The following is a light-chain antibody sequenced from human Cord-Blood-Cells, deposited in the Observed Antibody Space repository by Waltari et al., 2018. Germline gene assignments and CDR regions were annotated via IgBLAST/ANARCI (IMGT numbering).Light chain of an antibody. J-gene: IGLJ3*02. CDR2: RTN. V-gene: IGLV1-47*01. Sequence: QSVLTQPPSASGTPGQRVTTACSGSSSNIGSTNVYWYQQLPGTAPKLLIYRTNQRPSGVPDRFSGSKSGTSASLAISGLRSEDEADYYCAAWDDSLSGRVFGGGTKLTVL. CDR3: AAWDDSLSGRV. CDR1: SSNIGSTN.